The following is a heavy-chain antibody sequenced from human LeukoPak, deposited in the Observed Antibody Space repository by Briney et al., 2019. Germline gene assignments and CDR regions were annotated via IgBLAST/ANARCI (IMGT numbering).Heavy chain of an antibody. CDR1: GYTLTELS. CDR2: FDPEDGET. CDR3: AITIYCSGGSCENYFDY. D-gene: IGHD2-15*01. V-gene: IGHV1-24*01. Sequence: ASVKVSCKVSGYTLTELSMHWVRQAPGKGLEWMGGFDPEDGETIYAQKFQGRVTMTEDTSTDTAYMELSSLRSEDAAVYYCAITIYCSGGSCENYFDYWGQGTLVTVSS. J-gene: IGHJ4*02.